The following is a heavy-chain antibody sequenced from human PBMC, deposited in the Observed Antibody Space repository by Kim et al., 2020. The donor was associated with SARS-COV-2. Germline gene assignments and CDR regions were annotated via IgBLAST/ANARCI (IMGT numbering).Heavy chain of an antibody. CDR1: GFTFSSNA. CDR2: ISDSGINT. D-gene: IGHD3-10*01. Sequence: GGSLRLSCAASGFTFSSNAMGWVRQAPGKGLEWVSDISDSGINTYYADYVKGRFTISRDNSKNTVYLQMNNVRAEDTAIYYCARTAGVSGTSYVFWGPGTLVTVSP. V-gene: IGHV3-23*01. CDR3: ARTAGVSGTSYVF. J-gene: IGHJ4*02.